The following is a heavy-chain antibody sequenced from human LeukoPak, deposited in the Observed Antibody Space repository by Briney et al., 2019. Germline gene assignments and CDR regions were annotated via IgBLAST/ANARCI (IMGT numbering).Heavy chain of an antibody. V-gene: IGHV1-69*05. CDR3: ATGTNYYYYMDV. CDR1: GYTFTSYD. D-gene: IGHD1-14*01. CDR2: IIPIFGTA. Sequence: SVKVSCKASGYTFTSYDINWVRQAPGQGLEWMGGIIPIFGTANYAQKFQGRVTITTDESTSTAYMELSSLRSEDTAVYYCATGTNYYYYMDVWGKGTTVTVSS. J-gene: IGHJ6*03.